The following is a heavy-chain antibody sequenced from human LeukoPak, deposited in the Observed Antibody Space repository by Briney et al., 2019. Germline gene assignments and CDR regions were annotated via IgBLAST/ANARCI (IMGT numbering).Heavy chain of an antibody. V-gene: IGHV4-59*12. CDR1: GGSISSYS. J-gene: IGHJ5*02. CDR3: ARDQYCSGGSCYWFDP. CDR2: ISYSGST. Sequence: PSETLSLTCTVSGGSISSYSWSWIRQPPGKGLEWIGYISYSGSTNYNPSLKGRVTISVDTSKNQFSLKLSSVTAADTAVYYCARDQYCSGGSCYWFDPWGQGTLVTVSS. D-gene: IGHD2-15*01.